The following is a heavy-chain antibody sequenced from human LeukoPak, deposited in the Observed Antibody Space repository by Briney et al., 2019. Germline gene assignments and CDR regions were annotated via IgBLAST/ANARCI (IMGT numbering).Heavy chain of an antibody. D-gene: IGHD3-10*01. J-gene: IGHJ3*02. CDR2: ISYDGSNK. CDR1: GFTFSSYA. CDR3: AMGPGSGFGDPWAFDI. Sequence: GRSLRLSCAASGFTFSSYAMHWVRQAPGKGLEWVAVISYDGSNKYYADSVKGRFTISRDNSKNTLYLQMNSLRAEDTVVYYCAMGPGSGFGDPWAFDIWGQGTMVTVSS. V-gene: IGHV3-30-3*01.